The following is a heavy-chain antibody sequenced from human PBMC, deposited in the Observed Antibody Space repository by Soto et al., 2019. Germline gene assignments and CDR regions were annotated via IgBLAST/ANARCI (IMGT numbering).Heavy chain of an antibody. V-gene: IGHV1-69*06. J-gene: IGHJ6*02. CDR3: AREASGYSYGPYYYYGMDV. CDR1: GGTFSSYA. Sequence: QVQLVQSGAEVKKPGSSVKVSCKASGGTFSSYAISWVRQAPGQGLEWMGGIIPIFGTANYAQKFQGRVTITADKATSTAYMELSSLGSEDTAVYYCAREASGYSYGPYYYYGMDVWGQGTTVTVSS. CDR2: IIPIFGTA. D-gene: IGHD5-18*01.